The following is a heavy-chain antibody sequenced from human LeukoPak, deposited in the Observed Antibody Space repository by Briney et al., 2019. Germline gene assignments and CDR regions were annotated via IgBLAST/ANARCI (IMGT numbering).Heavy chain of an antibody. V-gene: IGHV4-34*01. CDR1: GGSFRGYY. Sequence: SETLSLTCADYGGSFRGYYWSWIRQPPGKGLEWIGEINHSGSTNYNPSLKSRVTISVDTSKNQFSLKLSSVTAADTAVYYCARGRRFYGDQHKNWFDPWGQGTLVTVSS. D-gene: IGHD4-17*01. CDR3: ARGRRFYGDQHKNWFDP. J-gene: IGHJ5*02. CDR2: INHSGST.